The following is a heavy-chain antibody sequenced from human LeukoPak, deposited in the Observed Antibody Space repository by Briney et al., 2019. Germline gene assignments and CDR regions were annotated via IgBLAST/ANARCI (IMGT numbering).Heavy chain of an antibody. CDR1: GFTFSSYS. CDR2: VSSSSSTI. V-gene: IGHV3-48*01. CDR3: AREWGTYCGGDCHLDY. D-gene: IGHD2-21*01. Sequence: GGSLRLSCAASGFTFSSYSMNWVRQAPGKGLEWVSYVSSSSSTIYYADSVKGRFTISRDNAKNSLYLQMNSLGAEDTAVYYCAREWGTYCGGDCHLDYWGQGTLVTVSS. J-gene: IGHJ4*02.